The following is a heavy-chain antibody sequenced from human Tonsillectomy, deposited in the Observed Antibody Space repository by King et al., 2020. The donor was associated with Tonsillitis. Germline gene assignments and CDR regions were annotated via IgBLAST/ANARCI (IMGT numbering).Heavy chain of an antibody. J-gene: IGHJ4*02. V-gene: IGHV3-30*04. Sequence: QLVQSGGGVVQPGRSLRLSCAASGFTFSSYAMHWVRQAPGKGLEWVAVISYDGSNKYYADSVKGRFTISRDNSKNTLFLQMNSLRAEDTAVYYCVGLEGDGYNDPFDYWGQGTLVTVSS. CDR2: ISYDGSNK. CDR1: GFTFSSYA. CDR3: VGLEGDGYNDPFDY. D-gene: IGHD5-24*01.